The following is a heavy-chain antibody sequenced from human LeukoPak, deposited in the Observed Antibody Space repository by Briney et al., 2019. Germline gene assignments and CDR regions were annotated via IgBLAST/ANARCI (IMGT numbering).Heavy chain of an antibody. CDR2: IYYSGST. J-gene: IGHJ4*02. Sequence: SETLSLTCTVSGGSISSYYWSWIRQPPGKGLEWIGYIYYSGSTNYNPSLKSRVTISVDTSKNQFSLKLSSVTTADTAVYYCARMDGSSRPHFDYWGQGTLVTVSS. CDR1: GGSISSYY. D-gene: IGHD6-6*01. V-gene: IGHV4-59*01. CDR3: ARMDGSSRPHFDY.